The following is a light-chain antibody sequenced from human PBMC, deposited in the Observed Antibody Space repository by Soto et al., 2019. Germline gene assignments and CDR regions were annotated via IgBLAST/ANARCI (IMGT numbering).Light chain of an antibody. J-gene: IGKJ5*01. CDR2: GAS. CDR3: QQYGSSLIT. V-gene: IGKV3-20*01. CDR1: QSVSSNY. Sequence: ENVLTPSPGTLSFSPGERATLSCRASQSVSSNYLAWYQQKPGQAPRLLIYGASSRATGIPDRFSGSGSGTDFTLTISRLEPEYFAVYYCQQYGSSLITFCQGTRLEIK.